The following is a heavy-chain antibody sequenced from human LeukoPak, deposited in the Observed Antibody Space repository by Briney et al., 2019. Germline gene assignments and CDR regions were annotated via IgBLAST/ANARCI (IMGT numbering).Heavy chain of an antibody. V-gene: IGHV4-59*08. CDR2: IYYSGST. J-gene: IGHJ5*02. D-gene: IGHD6-13*01. Sequence: PSETLSLTCTVSGGSISSYYWSWIRQPPGEGQEWIGYIYYSGSTNYNPSLKSRVTISVDTSKNQFSLKLSSVTAADTDVYYCARHGGAAAGYNWFDPWGQGTLVTVSS. CDR1: GGSISSYY. CDR3: ARHGGAAAGYNWFDP.